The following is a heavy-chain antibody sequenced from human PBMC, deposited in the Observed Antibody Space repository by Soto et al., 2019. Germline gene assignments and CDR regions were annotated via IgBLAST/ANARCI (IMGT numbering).Heavy chain of an antibody. CDR2: ISYDGSNK. Sequence: QVQLVESGGGVVQPGRSLRLSCAASGFTFSSYAMHWVRQAPGKGLEWVAVISYDGSNKYYADSVKGRFTISRDNSKNTLYLQMNSLRAEDTAVYYCARDSGYILTGYYKLVEYYFDYWGQGTLVTVSS. D-gene: IGHD3-9*01. CDR1: GFTFSSYA. V-gene: IGHV3-30-3*01. CDR3: ARDSGYILTGYYKLVEYYFDY. J-gene: IGHJ4*02.